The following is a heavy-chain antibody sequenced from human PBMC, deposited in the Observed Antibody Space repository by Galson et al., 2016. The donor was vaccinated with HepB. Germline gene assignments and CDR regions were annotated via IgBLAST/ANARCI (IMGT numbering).Heavy chain of an antibody. CDR1: GFTFSAYA. D-gene: IGHD4-23*01. J-gene: IGHJ3*01. V-gene: IGHV3-23*01. Sequence: SLRLSCAASGFTFSAYAMAWARQAPGKGLEWVPGISDSGANTYYADSVRGRFSISRDDSKSTLYLQMTNLRGEDTALYYCVADHGGLDCFDFWGRGTMVTVSS. CDR2: ISDSGANT. CDR3: VADHGGLDCFDF.